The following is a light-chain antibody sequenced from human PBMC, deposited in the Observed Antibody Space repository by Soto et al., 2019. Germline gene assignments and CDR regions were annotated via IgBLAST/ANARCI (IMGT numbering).Light chain of an antibody. V-gene: IGKV1-6*01. CDR1: QAIRND. CDR3: LQDYNYPFT. J-gene: IGKJ3*01. Sequence: AIRMTQSPSSLSASVGDRVTITCRASQAIRNDLGWYQQKPGKAPKLLIYAASSLQSGVPSRFSGSGSGTDFTLTISNLQPEDFATYYCLQDYNYPFTFGPGTKVDIK. CDR2: AAS.